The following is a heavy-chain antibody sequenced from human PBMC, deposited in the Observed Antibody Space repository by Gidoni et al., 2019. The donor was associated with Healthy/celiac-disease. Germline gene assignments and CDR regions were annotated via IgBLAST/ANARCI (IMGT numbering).Heavy chain of an antibody. CDR3: ARDGHDYGDYVHWFDP. V-gene: IGHV4-59*01. CDR1: GGSISSYY. Sequence: VQLQESGPGLVKPSETLSLTCTVRGGSISSYYWSWIRQPPGKGLEWIGYIYYSGSPNYNPSLKSRVTISVDTSKNQFSLKLSSVTAADTAVYYCARDGHDYGDYVHWFDPWGQGTLVTVSS. D-gene: IGHD4-17*01. J-gene: IGHJ5*02. CDR2: IYYSGSP.